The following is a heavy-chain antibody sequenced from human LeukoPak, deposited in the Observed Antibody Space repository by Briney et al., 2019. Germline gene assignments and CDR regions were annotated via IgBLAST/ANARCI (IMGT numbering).Heavy chain of an antibody. J-gene: IGHJ4*02. CDR1: GFTFSSDS. D-gene: IGHD4-17*01. Sequence: GGSVRLSCAGSGFTFSSDSMNWVRQAPGKGLEWVSYISSSGNTKHYVDSVKGRFTISRDNAKNSVYLQMNSLRNEDTAVYYCARDLTSVPTRWGQGTLVTVSS. CDR2: ISSSGNTK. V-gene: IGHV3-48*02. CDR3: ARDLTSVPTR.